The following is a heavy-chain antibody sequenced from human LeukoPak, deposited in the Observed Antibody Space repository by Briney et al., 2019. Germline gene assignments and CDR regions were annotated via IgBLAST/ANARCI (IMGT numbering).Heavy chain of an antibody. J-gene: IGHJ4*02. CDR3: ANPPVMITFGGVIRGY. Sequence: GGSLRLSCAASGFTVSSNYMSWVRQAPGKGLEWVSVIYSGGSTYYADSVKGRFTISRDNSKNTLYLQMNSLRAEDTAVYYCANPPVMITFGGVIRGYWGQGTLVTVSS. D-gene: IGHD3-16*02. CDR1: GFTVSSNY. V-gene: IGHV3-66*01. CDR2: IYSGGST.